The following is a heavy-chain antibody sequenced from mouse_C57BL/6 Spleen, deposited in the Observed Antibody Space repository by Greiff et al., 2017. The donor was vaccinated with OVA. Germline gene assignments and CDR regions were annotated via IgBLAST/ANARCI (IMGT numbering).Heavy chain of an antibody. D-gene: IGHD2-5*01. Sequence: QVQLQQSGAELVKPADSVTISCKASGYSFSSYWMNWVQQTPGKGLEWIGVIYPGDGDTNYNGKFKGKAILTADKSSSTAYIQLRSLTSEDSAVYYCARDSIYRDYWGQGTTLTVSS. CDR3: ARDSIYRDY. CDR2: IYPGDGDT. J-gene: IGHJ2*01. V-gene: IGHV1-80*01. CDR1: GYSFSSYW.